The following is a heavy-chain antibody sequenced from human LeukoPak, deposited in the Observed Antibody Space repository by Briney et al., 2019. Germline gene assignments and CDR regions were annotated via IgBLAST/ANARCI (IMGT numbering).Heavy chain of an antibody. CDR2: IYYSGST. J-gene: IGHJ2*01. CDR1: GGSIGSGGYY. V-gene: IGHV4-31*03. CDR3: ARVYYYDSSGYYPTVNWYFDL. D-gene: IGHD3-22*01. Sequence: PSQTLSLTCTVSGGSIGSGGYYWSWIRQHPGKGLEWIGYIYYSGSTYYNPSLKSRVTISVDTSKNQFSLKLSSVTAADTAVYYCARVYYYDSSGYYPTVNWYFDLWGRGTLVTVSS.